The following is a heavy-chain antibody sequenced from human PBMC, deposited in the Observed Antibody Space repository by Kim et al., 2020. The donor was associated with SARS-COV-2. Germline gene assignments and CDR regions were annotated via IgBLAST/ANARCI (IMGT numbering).Heavy chain of an antibody. V-gene: IGHV3-53*01. Sequence: GGSLRLSCAASGFTVSSSYMTWVRQAPGKGLEWVSVIYSGGSTYYADSVKGRFTVSRDNSKNTLYLQMNSLRAEDTAVYYCARDVLGSSGYYYLDYWGQGTLVTVSS. CDR3: ARDVLGSSGYYYLDY. D-gene: IGHD3-22*01. CDR2: IYSGGST. J-gene: IGHJ4*02. CDR1: GFTVSSSY.